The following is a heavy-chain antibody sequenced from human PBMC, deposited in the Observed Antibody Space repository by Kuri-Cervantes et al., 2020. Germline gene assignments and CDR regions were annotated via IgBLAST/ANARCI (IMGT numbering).Heavy chain of an antibody. V-gene: IGHV3-49*04. CDR3: TRVYCSGGSCYSGDY. J-gene: IGHJ4*02. CDR2: IRSKAYGGTT. CDR1: RFNFTDYC. Sequence: GESLKISCAASRFNFTDYCMKWVRQAPGKGLEWVGFIRSKAYGGTTEYAASVKGRFTISRDDSKSIAYLQMNSLKTEDTAVYYCTRVYCSGGSCYSGDYWGQGTLVTVSS. D-gene: IGHD2-15*01.